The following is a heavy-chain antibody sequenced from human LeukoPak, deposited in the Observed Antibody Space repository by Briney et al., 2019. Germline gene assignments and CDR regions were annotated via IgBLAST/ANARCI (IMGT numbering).Heavy chain of an antibody. J-gene: IGHJ4*02. CDR3: ARGPAGSSWYLDY. Sequence: GESLKISCQSFGDSFANYWIGWVRQMPGKGLEWMGRIDRTDSYNNYSPSFQGHVTISADKSISTAYLQWSSLKASDTAMYYCARGPAGSSWYLDYWGQGALVTVSS. CDR1: GDSFANYW. V-gene: IGHV5-10-1*01. D-gene: IGHD6-13*01. CDR2: IDRTDSYN.